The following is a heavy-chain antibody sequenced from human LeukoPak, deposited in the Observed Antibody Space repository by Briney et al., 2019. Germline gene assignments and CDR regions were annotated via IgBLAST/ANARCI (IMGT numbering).Heavy chain of an antibody. CDR3: ARAPPGLNWFDP. CDR2: ISSSGGGT. Sequence: GGSLRLSCAASGFTFSSFAMSWVRQAPGKGLEWVSAISSSGGGTFYADPVRGPFTISRDNSKNTLYLQMNSLRVEDTAVYYCARAPPGLNWFDPWGQGTLVTVSS. CDR1: GFTFSSFA. V-gene: IGHV3-23*01. J-gene: IGHJ5*02.